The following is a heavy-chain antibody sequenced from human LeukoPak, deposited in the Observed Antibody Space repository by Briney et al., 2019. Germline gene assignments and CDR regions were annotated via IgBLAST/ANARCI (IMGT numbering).Heavy chain of an antibody. V-gene: IGHV3-64*01. J-gene: IGHJ4*02. CDR1: GFTFSNYG. Sequence: SGRSLSLSCAASGFTFSNYGMHWVRQAPGKGLEYVSAISSNGGSTYYANSVKGRFTISRDNSKNTLYLQMGSLRAENMAVYYCARGGYCSSTSCSYFDYWGQGTLVTVSS. CDR3: ARGGYCSSTSCSYFDY. CDR2: ISSNGGST. D-gene: IGHD2-2*01.